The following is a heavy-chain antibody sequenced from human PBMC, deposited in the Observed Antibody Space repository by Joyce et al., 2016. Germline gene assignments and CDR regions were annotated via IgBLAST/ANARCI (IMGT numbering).Heavy chain of an antibody. V-gene: IGHV3-48*03. D-gene: IGHD2-2*01. J-gene: IGHJ4*02. CDR3: TTPSCAN. CDR1: GIIFSNKE. Sequence: EVQVVESGGGLVQPGGSLRLSCAASGIIFSNKEMNWVRQAPGKGLDCVSSINSDNSRIHYADSVRGRFTISRDNARNSLYLEMDYLRVDDTAIYYCTTPSCANWGQGSLVTVSS. CDR2: INSDNSRI.